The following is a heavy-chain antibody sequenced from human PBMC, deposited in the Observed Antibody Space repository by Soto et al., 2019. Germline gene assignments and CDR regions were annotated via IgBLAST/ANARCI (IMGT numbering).Heavy chain of an antibody. J-gene: IGHJ4*02. V-gene: IGHV1-69*12. CDR2: IIPILGTA. Sequence: QVQLEQSGAEVKKPGSSVKVSCRASGGTFSTYGFSWVRQAPGQGLEWMGGIIPILGTADYAQKFQGRVTITADESMSTVYMQLSSLTSEDTAIYFCARDKDDSTGYFSGWGQGTLVTVSS. CDR3: ARDKDDSTGYFSG. CDR1: GGTFSTYG. D-gene: IGHD3-22*01.